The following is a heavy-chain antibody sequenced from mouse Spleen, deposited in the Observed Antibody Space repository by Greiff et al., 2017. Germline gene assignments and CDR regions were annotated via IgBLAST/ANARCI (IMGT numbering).Heavy chain of an antibody. CDR3: ARRYYGSSPWFAY. V-gene: IGHV1-85*01. CDR1: GYTFTSYD. CDR2: IYPRDGST. Sequence: VMLVESGPELVKPGASVKLSCKASGYTFTSYDINWVKQRPGQGLEWIGWIYPRDGSTKYNEKFKGKATLTVDTSSSTAYMELHSLTSEDSAVYFCARRYYGSSPWFAYWGQGTLVTVSA. J-gene: IGHJ3*01. D-gene: IGHD1-1*01.